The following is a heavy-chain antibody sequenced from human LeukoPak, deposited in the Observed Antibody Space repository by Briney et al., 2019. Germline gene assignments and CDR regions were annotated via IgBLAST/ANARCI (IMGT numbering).Heavy chain of an antibody. Sequence: GGSLRLSRAASGFTFSSYGIHWVRQAPGKGLEWVAVISYDGSNKYYADSVRGRFTISRDNSKNTLYLQMNSLRAEDTAVYYCAKDIVVVPAAIGYYYYYGMDVWGQGTTVTVSS. CDR1: GFTFSSYG. CDR2: ISYDGSNK. D-gene: IGHD2-2*01. J-gene: IGHJ6*02. CDR3: AKDIVVVPAAIGYYYYYGMDV. V-gene: IGHV3-30*18.